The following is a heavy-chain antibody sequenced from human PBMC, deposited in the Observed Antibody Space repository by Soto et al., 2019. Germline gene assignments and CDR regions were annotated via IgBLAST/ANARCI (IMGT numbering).Heavy chain of an antibody. CDR1: GGSISSSSYY. J-gene: IGHJ5*02. V-gene: IGHV4-39*02. D-gene: IGHD5-18*01. Sequence: SETLSLTCTFSGGSISSSSYYWGWIRQPPGKGLEWIGNIYYSGSTYYNPSLESRVTISVDTSKNQFSLKLTSVTAVDTAVYYCARDRGIQLWLRFDPWGQGTLVTVSS. CDR3: ARDRGIQLWLRFDP. CDR2: IYYSGST.